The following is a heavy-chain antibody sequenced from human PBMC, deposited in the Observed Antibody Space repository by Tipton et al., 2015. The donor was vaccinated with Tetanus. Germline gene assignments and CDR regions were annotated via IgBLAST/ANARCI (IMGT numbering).Heavy chain of an antibody. CDR1: GGSISNYY. D-gene: IGHD6-13*01. CDR2: INHSGST. Sequence: TLSLTCTVSGGSISNYYWSWIRQPPGKGLEWIGEINHSGSTNYNPSLKSRVTISVDTAKNQFSLKLSAVTAADTAVYYCAGRIAAAGTAPNIDYWGQGPLVTVSS. J-gene: IGHJ4*02. V-gene: IGHV4-34*01. CDR3: AGRIAAAGTAPNIDY.